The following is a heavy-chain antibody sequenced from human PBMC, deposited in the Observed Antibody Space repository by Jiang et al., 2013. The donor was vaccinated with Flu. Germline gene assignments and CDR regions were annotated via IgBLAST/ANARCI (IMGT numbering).Heavy chain of an antibody. D-gene: IGHD5-12*01. V-gene: IGHV3-23*01. Sequence: EWVSAISGSGGSTYYADSVKGRFTISRDNSKNTLYLQMNSLRAEDTAVYYCAKAVATITTDYGMDVWGQGTTVTVSS. CDR2: ISGSGGST. CDR3: AKAVATITTDYGMDV. J-gene: IGHJ6*02.